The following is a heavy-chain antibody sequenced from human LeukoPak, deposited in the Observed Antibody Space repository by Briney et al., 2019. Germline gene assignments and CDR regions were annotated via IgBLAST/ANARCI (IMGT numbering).Heavy chain of an antibody. V-gene: IGHV3-7*01. CDR3: ARGDGELYYYDSSGYYVY. CDR1: GFTFSSYW. Sequence: GGSLRLSCAASGFTFSSYWMSWVRQAPGKGLEWVAHIKQDGSEKYYVDSVKGRFTISRDNAKNSLYLQMNSLRAEDTAVYYCARGDGELYYYDSSGYYVYWGQGTLVTVSS. CDR2: IKQDGSEK. D-gene: IGHD3-22*01. J-gene: IGHJ4*02.